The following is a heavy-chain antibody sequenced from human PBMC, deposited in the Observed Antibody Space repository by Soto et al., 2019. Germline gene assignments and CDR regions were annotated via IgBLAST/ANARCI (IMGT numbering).Heavy chain of an antibody. CDR3: AREVRIVAATSYRMDV. V-gene: IGHV4-34*01. D-gene: IGHD2-15*01. CDR1: GGSFSGYY. J-gene: IGHJ6*02. Sequence: SETLSLTCAVYGGSFSGYYWSWIRQPPGKGLEWIGEINHSGSTNYNPSLKSRVTISVDTSKNQFSLKLSSVTAADTAVYYCAREVRIVAATSYRMDVWGQGTTVTVSS. CDR2: INHSGST.